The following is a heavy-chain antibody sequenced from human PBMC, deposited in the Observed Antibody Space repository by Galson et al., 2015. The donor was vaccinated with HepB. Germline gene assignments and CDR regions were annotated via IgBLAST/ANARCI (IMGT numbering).Heavy chain of an antibody. CDR2: ISSNGGST. J-gene: IGHJ4*02. V-gene: IGHV3-64*01. CDR3: ARVVAAAGFDY. D-gene: IGHD6-13*01. Sequence: SLRLSCAASGFTFSSYAMHWVRQAPGKGLEYVSAISSNGGSTYYANSVKGRFTISRDNSKNTLYLQMGSLRAEDMAVYYCARVVAAAGFDYWGQGTLVTVSS. CDR1: GFTFSSYA.